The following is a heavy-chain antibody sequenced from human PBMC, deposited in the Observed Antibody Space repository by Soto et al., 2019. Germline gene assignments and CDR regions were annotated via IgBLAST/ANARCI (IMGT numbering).Heavy chain of an antibody. CDR3: ARGGLIVVVPARPDPHTSTNWFDP. Sequence: GGSLRLSCAASGFTFSDYYMSWIRQAPGKGLEWVSYISSSGSTIYYADSVKGRFTISRDNAKNSLYLQMNSLRAEDTAVYYCARGGLIVVVPARPDPHTSTNWFDPWGQGTLVTVSS. J-gene: IGHJ5*02. D-gene: IGHD2-2*01. V-gene: IGHV3-11*01. CDR1: GFTFSDYY. CDR2: ISSSGSTI.